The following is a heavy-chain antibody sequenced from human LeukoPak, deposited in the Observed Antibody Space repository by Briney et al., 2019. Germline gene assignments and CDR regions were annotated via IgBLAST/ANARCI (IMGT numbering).Heavy chain of an antibody. D-gene: IGHD3-22*01. CDR3: AKRGFYYDSSGYFYFDY. CDR2: IIGSGGTT. Sequence: GGSLRPSCAASGFTFSSYAMSWVRQAPGKGLEWVSIIIGSGGTTYYADSVKGRFTISRDNSKNTLYLQMNSLRAEDTAVYYCAKRGFYYDSSGYFYFDYWGQGTLVTVSS. CDR1: GFTFSSYA. V-gene: IGHV3-23*01. J-gene: IGHJ4*02.